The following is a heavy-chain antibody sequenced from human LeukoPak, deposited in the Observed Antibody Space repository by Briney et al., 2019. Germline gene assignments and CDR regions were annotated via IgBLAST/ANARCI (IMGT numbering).Heavy chain of an antibody. V-gene: IGHV3-30*18. CDR3: AKGGVGFWSGYYPY. Sequence: GGSLRLSCAASGFTFSSYGMHWVRQAPGKGLEWVAVISYDGSNKYYADSVKGRFTISRDNSKNTLYLQMNSLGAEDTAVYYCAKGGVGFWSGYYPYWGQGTLVTVSS. D-gene: IGHD3-3*01. CDR2: ISYDGSNK. CDR1: GFTFSSYG. J-gene: IGHJ4*02.